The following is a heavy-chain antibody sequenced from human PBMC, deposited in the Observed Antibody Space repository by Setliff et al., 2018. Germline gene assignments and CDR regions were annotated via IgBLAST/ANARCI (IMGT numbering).Heavy chain of an antibody. CDR3: ARRRTVTGTTSFFDS. CDR2: VGASGVAT. V-gene: IGHV3-23*01. Sequence: GGSLRLSCAASGFTFSSYAMTWVRQAPGKGLEWVSGVGASGVATSYADSVKGRFTISRDNSKNMLYLQLNSLRAEDTAVYYCARRRTVTGTTSFFDSWGQGTLVTVS. D-gene: IGHD4-4*01. CDR1: GFTFSSYA. J-gene: IGHJ4*02.